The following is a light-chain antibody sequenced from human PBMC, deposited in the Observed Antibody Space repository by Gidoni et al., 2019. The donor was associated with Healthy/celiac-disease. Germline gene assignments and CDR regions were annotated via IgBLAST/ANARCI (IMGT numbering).Light chain of an antibody. Sequence: QSAMTQSRSVSGSPGQSVTISCTGTSSDVGGYHYVSWYQQHPGKAPKLMIYDVSNRPSGVPDRFSGSKSGNTASLTISGLQAEDEADYYCCSYAGSYTFFYVFGTGTKVTVL. J-gene: IGLJ1*01. CDR2: DVS. CDR3: CSYAGSYTFFYV. CDR1: SSDVGGYHY. V-gene: IGLV2-11*01.